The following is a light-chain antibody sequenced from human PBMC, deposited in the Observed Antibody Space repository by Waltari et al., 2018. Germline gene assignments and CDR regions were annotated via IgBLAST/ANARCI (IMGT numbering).Light chain of an antibody. Sequence: EIVLPQSPGTLSLSPGERATLSCRASQSGTSNYLAWYQQKPGQAPRLLMYTASSRASGIPDRFSGSGSGTDFTLTISRLEPEDFAVYYCQQYGSSPLTFGGGTKVEIK. CDR3: QQYGSSPLT. V-gene: IGKV3-20*01. CDR1: QSGTSNY. J-gene: IGKJ4*01. CDR2: TAS.